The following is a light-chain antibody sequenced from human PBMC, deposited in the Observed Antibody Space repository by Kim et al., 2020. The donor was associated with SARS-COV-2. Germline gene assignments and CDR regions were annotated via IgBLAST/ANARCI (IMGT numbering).Light chain of an antibody. CDR1: QSASHN. V-gene: IGKV3-15*01. CDR3: QHYNDWPSLT. J-gene: IGKJ4*01. Sequence: APGERATLSCRGSQSASHNLAWYQQKPGQAPRLLIHGASTRATGIPGRFSGSGSGTEFTLTISNLQSEDFAVYYCQHYNDWPSLTFGGGTKVDIK. CDR2: GAS.